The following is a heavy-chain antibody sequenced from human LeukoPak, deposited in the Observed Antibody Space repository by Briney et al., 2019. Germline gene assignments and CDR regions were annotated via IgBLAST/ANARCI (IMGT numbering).Heavy chain of an antibody. CDR2: ISHDGGTA. J-gene: IGHJ4*02. Sequence: PGRSLRLSCTVFGFTLTNYGIHWVRQAPGKGLEWVAVISHDGGTAHCAGSVKGRFTISRDTSKNTLYLQMNTMGPEDTAVYYCARDINWNYMDLWGQGTLVTVSS. D-gene: IGHD1-1*01. V-gene: IGHV3-30-3*01. CDR3: ARDINWNYMDL. CDR1: GFTLTNYG.